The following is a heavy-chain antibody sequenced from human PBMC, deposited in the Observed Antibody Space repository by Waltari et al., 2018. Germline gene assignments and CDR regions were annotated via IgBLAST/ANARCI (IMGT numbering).Heavy chain of an antibody. CDR3: ARRGSGWYNYFDY. Sequence: QLHLQESGPGLVKPSDTLSLTCTLSGGLISSSRYYWGWIRQPPGKGLEWIGGIYYNGSTYYNPYKKSGRTITVDTSKNQFSRKLSSVTAADTAVYYCARRGSGWYNYFDYWGQGTLVTVSS. V-gene: IGHV4-39*01. J-gene: IGHJ4*02. D-gene: IGHD6-19*01. CDR1: GGLISSSRYY. CDR2: IYYNGST.